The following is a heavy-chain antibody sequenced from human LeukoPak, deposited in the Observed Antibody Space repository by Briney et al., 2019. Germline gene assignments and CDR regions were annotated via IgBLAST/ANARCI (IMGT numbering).Heavy chain of an antibody. V-gene: IGHV3-23*01. Sequence: GGSLRLSCAASGFTFSSYAMSWVRQAPGKGLEWVSAISGSGGSTYYADSVKGRFTISRDNSKNTLYLQMNSLRAEDTAVYYCAKYYYGSGSYPLFDYWGQGTLVTVSS. J-gene: IGHJ4*02. CDR3: AKYYYGSGSYPLFDY. CDR2: ISGSGGST. CDR1: GFTFSSYA. D-gene: IGHD3-10*01.